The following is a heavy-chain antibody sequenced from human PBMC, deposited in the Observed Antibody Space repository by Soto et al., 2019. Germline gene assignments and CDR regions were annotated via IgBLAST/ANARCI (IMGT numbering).Heavy chain of an antibody. CDR2: IYYSGST. D-gene: IGHD3-3*01. CDR1: GGSISRGDYY. J-gene: IGHJ3*02. Sequence: PSETLSLTCTVSGGSISRGDYYWSWIRQPPGKGLEWIGYIYYSGSTYYNPSLKSRVTISVDTSKNQFSLKLSSVTAADTAVYCGARDMGFTRDAFDIWGQGTMVTVSS. V-gene: IGHV4-30-4*01. CDR3: ARDMGFTRDAFDI.